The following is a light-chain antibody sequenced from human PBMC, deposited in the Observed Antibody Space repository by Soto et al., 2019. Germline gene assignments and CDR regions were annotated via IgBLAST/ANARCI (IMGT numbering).Light chain of an antibody. CDR1: SSDVGGYNY. J-gene: IGLJ1*01. V-gene: IGLV2-14*01. CDR3: LSFTSSFTYI. Sequence: QSVLTQPASVSGSRGQSITISCTGTSSDVGGYNYVSWYQHHPGKAPKLMIYEVTNRPSGVSIRFSGSKSGTTASLTISGLQAEDEADYYCLSFTSSFTYIFGTGTKVTVL. CDR2: EVT.